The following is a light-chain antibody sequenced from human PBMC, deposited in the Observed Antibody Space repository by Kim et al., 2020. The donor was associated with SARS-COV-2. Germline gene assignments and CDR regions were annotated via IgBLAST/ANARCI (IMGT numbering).Light chain of an antibody. V-gene: IGLV3-19*01. J-gene: IGLJ3*02. Sequence: SVALGTTVRITCQGDSFNTFSASLYQQKARQAPVFVMYGQKRPSGIPGRFSGSSSGTTASLTITGAQAEDEADYYCNSRDSSDHWVFGGGTQLTVL. CDR1: SFNTFS. CDR3: NSRDSSDHWV. CDR2: GQK.